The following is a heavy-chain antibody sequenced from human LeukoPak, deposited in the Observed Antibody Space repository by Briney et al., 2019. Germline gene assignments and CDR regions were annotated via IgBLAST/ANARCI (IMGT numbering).Heavy chain of an antibody. D-gene: IGHD3-22*01. Sequence: GGSLRLSCTASGFTFGDYAMSWVRQAPGKGLEWVGFIRSKAYGGTTEYAASVKGRFTISRDDSKGIAYLQMNSLKTEDTAVYYCTPGMRDDSSGYTLPSWGQGTLVTVSS. J-gene: IGHJ5*02. V-gene: IGHV3-49*04. CDR3: TPGMRDDSSGYTLPS. CDR2: IRSKAYGGTT. CDR1: GFTFGDYA.